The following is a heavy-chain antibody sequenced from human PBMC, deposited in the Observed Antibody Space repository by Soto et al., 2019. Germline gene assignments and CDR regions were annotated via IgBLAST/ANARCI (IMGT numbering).Heavy chain of an antibody. D-gene: IGHD2-21*02. V-gene: IGHV3-30*03. J-gene: IGHJ6*02. Sequence: QVQLVESGGVVVQPGASLRLSCEVSGLTCNTSGMHWVLQAPGKGLEWLAVISYAGATQYYGDHVKGRFTISRDNSKNTLFLHMGRLRAEDTAMYYCATKARVTNYLYYGMDVWGLGTTVTVSS. CDR3: ATKARVTNYLYYGMDV. CDR2: ISYAGATQ. CDR1: GLTCNTSG.